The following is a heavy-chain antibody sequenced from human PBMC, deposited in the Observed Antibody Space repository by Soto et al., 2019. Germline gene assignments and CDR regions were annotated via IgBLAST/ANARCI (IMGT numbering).Heavy chain of an antibody. J-gene: IGHJ4*02. Sequence: SVKVSCKASGGTFSSYAISWVRQAPGQGLEWMGGIIPIFGTANYAQKFQGRVTITADESTSTAYMELSSLRSEDTAVYYCARINNSAWQPIYYWGQGTQVTVSS. CDR1: GGTFSSYA. CDR2: IIPIFGTA. CDR3: ARINNSAWQPIYY. D-gene: IGHD6-19*01. V-gene: IGHV1-69*13.